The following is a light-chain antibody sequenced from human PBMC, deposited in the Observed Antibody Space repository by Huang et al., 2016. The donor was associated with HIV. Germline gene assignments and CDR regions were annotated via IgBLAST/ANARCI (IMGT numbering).Light chain of an antibody. CDR2: GAS. Sequence: EIVMTQSPATLSVSPGERITLSCRASESISNNLAWYQQRPGHAPRLLLYGASTRSTGVAARVTGSGSGTDFTLTISSLQSEDSAVYYCHQYDNWPPFTFGQGTKLEIK. CDR3: HQYDNWPPFT. V-gene: IGKV3-15*01. CDR1: ESISNN. J-gene: IGKJ2*01.